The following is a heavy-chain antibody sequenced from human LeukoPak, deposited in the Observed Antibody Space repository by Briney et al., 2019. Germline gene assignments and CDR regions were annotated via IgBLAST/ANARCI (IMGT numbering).Heavy chain of an antibody. J-gene: IGHJ2*01. Sequence: PGGSLRLSCSASGFTFSTYSMYWVRQAPGKGLEYVSAINIDGSSTYYADSVKGRFTISRDNSKNTLYLQMSSLRAEDTAVYYCVKKGHTGSCYWYFDLWGRGTLVTVSS. V-gene: IGHV3-64D*06. CDR3: VKKGHTGSCYWYFDL. CDR1: GFTFSTYS. CDR2: INIDGSST. D-gene: IGHD1-26*01.